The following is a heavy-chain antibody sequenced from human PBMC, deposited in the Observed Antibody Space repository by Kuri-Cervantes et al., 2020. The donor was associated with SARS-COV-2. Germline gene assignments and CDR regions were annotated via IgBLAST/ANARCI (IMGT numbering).Heavy chain of an antibody. V-gene: IGHV4-4*02. Sequence: SETLSFTCAVSGGSISSSNWWSWVRQPPGKGLEWLGEIYHSGSTNYNPSLKSRVTISVDKSKNQFSLKLSSVTAADPAVYYCATLGNYDFWSGYVVDYWGQGTLVTVSS. D-gene: IGHD3-3*01. CDR2: IYHSGST. J-gene: IGHJ4*02. CDR3: ATLGNYDFWSGYVVDY. CDR1: GGSISSSNW.